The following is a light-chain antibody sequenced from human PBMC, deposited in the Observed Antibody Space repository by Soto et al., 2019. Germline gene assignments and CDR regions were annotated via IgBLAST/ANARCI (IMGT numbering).Light chain of an antibody. V-gene: IGKV3-11*01. CDR2: GAS. J-gene: IGKJ5*01. CDR3: QQCNNWPPEIT. CDR1: QSVSSN. Sequence: EIVLTQSPATLSLSPGERATLSCRASQSVSSNLAWYLQKPGQAPRLLIYGASTRATGIPARFSGSGSGTDFTLTISRLEPEDFAVYYCQQCNNWPPEITFGQGTRLEIK.